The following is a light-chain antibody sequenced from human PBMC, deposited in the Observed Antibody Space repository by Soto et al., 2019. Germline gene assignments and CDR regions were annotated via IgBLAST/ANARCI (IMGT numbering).Light chain of an antibody. CDR3: QQYTDWPMT. CDR2: DAS. V-gene: IGKV3-15*01. CDR1: QSVRSN. Sequence: EIVMTQSPATLSASPGERATLSCRASQSVRSNLAWYKQIPGQAPRLLIYDASTRATGIPARFSGSGSGTEFTLTISSLQSEDFAVYYCQQYTDWPMTFGQGTRLEIK. J-gene: IGKJ5*01.